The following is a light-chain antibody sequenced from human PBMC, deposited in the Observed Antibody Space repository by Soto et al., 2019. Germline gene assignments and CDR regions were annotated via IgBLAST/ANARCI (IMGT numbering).Light chain of an antibody. CDR1: QGISSH. CDR2: AAS. CDR3: QQVDSYPLT. V-gene: IGKV1-9*01. Sequence: DIQLTQSPSFLSASEGDRVTITCRASQGISSHLAWYQQKPGKAPKLLIYAASTLQSGVPSRFSGSGSGTESTLTISSLQPEDLATYSCQQVDSYPLTFGGGTKVDIK. J-gene: IGKJ4*01.